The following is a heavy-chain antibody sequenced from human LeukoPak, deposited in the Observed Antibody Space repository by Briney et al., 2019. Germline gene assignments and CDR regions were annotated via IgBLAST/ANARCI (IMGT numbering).Heavy chain of an antibody. CDR3: AKELTTDFFFDY. V-gene: IGHV3-30*18. CDR2: ISYDGSNE. D-gene: IGHD4-17*01. Sequence: GGSLRLSCASSGFIFSFYGMHWARQAPGKGLEWVAVISYDGSNEYYADSVKGRFTISRDNSKNTLYLQMNSLRAEDTAVYYCAKELTTDFFFDYWGQGTLVTVSS. J-gene: IGHJ4*02. CDR1: GFIFSFYG.